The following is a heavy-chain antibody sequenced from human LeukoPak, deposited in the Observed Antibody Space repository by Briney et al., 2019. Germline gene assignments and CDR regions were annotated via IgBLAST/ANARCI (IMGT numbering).Heavy chain of an antibody. D-gene: IGHD3-3*01. V-gene: IGHV3-30*03. J-gene: IGHJ4*02. CDR2: ISNDGSRK. CDR1: GFTFSRHG. Sequence: GGSLRLSCAPSGFTFSRHGMHRVRQAPGKGLEWVAIISNDGSRKYYAHSVEGRFTISRDNSKNTLYLQMDSLRAEDTAVYYCARDRAWNYFDYWGQGTLVTVSS. CDR3: ARDRAWNYFDY.